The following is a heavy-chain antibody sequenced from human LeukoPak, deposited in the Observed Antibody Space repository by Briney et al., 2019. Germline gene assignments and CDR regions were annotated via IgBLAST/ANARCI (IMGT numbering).Heavy chain of an antibody. V-gene: IGHV4-39*01. J-gene: IGHJ5*01. CDR2: IYYSGST. D-gene: IGHD4-17*01. Sequence: SGTLSLTCTVSGGSISSSSYYWGWIRQPPGKGLEWIGSIYYSGSTYYNPSLKSRVTISVDTSKNQFSLKLSSVTAADTAVYYCARGNADYAGYNWFDSWGQGTLVTVSS. CDR3: ARGNADYAGYNWFDS. CDR1: GGSISSSSYY.